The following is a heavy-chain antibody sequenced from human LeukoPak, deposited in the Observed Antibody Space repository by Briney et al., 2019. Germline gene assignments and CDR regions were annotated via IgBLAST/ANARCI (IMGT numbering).Heavy chain of an antibody. V-gene: IGHV3-23*01. CDR3: ATSKNQQWLVRIVDY. CDR2: ISGSGGST. J-gene: IGHJ4*02. D-gene: IGHD6-19*01. Sequence: GGSLRLSCAASGFTFSSYAMSWVRQAPGKGLEWVSAISGSGGSTYYADSVKGRFTISRDNSKNTLYLQMNSLRAEDTAVYYCATSKNQQWLVRIVDYWGQGTLATVSS. CDR1: GFTFSSYA.